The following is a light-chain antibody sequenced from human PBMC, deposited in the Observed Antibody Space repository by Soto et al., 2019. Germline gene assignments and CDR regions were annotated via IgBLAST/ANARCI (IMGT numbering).Light chain of an antibody. CDR1: QRVSSN. CDR2: GAS. J-gene: IGKJ5*01. Sequence: AQTPDSLAVSLGERATRSCRVSQRVSSNLAWYQQRPGQAPRLLIYGASTRATGIPARFSGSGSGTEFTLTISSLQSEDFAVYYCQQYNNWPPITFGQGTRLEIK. V-gene: IGKV3D-15*01. CDR3: QQYNNWPPIT.